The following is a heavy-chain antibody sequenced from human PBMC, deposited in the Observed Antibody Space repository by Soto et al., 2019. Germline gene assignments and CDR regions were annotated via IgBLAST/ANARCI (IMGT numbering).Heavy chain of an antibody. CDR1: GFTFSSYW. Sequence: TGGSLRLSCAASGFTFSSYWMHWVRQVPGKGLVWVSRINYDGSTTTYADSVKGRFTISRDNARNTLYLQMNSLRAEDTAVYYCARAGTGWYWFDPWGQGTLVTVSS. D-gene: IGHD6-19*01. CDR2: INYDGSTT. J-gene: IGHJ5*02. CDR3: ARAGTGWYWFDP. V-gene: IGHV3-74*01.